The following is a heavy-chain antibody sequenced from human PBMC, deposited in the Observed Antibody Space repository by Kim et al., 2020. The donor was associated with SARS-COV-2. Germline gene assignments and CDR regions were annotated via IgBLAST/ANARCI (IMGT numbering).Heavy chain of an antibody. Sequence: GGSLRLSCAASGFTFSRYGLSWVRPAPGKGLEWVSGISASSGDTYYADSVQGRFTIARDNAKNALNLEMNSLRAEDTALYYCARVTTITAPFYDYWGRGTLVTVSS. CDR2: ISASSGDT. V-gene: IGHV3-23*01. CDR3: ARVTTITAPFYDY. J-gene: IGHJ4*02. D-gene: IGHD4-4*01. CDR1: GFTFSRYG.